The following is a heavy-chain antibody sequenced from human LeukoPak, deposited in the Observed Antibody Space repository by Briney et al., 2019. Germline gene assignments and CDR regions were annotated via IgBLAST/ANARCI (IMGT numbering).Heavy chain of an antibody. D-gene: IGHD1/OR15-1a*01. CDR2: IYYSGTSGST. J-gene: IGHJ4*02. CDR1: GGPISGYH. V-gene: IGHV4-59*01. Sequence: SETLSLTCSVSGGPISGYHWSRIRQPPGKGLEWIGYIYYSGTSGSTNYNPSLKSRVTISVDTSKNQFSLDLSSVTAADTAVYYRARWNSGGDYGGQGTLVTVSS. CDR3: ARWNSGGDY.